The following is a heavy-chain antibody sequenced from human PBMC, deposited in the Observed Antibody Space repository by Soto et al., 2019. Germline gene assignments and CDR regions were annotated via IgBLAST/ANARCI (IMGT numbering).Heavy chain of an antibody. Sequence: QVQLVQSGAEVREPGASVKVSCKASGYSFTGIDINWVRQTTGQGLEWMGWMQPSSGRTGYAQKFQGRITMTRESSINTAYLELSSLTSDDSAGYYCARGVTAGVDYWGQGTLVTVSS. CDR1: GYSFTGID. CDR3: ARGVTAGVDY. D-gene: IGHD1-26*01. CDR2: MQPSSGRT. V-gene: IGHV1-8*01. J-gene: IGHJ4*02.